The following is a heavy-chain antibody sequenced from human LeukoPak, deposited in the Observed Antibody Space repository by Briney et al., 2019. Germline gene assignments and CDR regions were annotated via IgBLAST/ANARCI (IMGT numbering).Heavy chain of an antibody. CDR1: GGTFSSYA. D-gene: IGHD3-22*01. CDR3: ASGGWLLPPY. V-gene: IGHV1-69*06. J-gene: IGHJ4*02. CDR2: IIPIFGTA. Sequence: ASVKVSYILSGGTFSSYAIRWVRQAPGQGLEWMGRIIPIFGTANYAQKFQGRVTITADKSTSTAYMELSSLRSEDTAVNYCASGGWLLPPYWGKGTLVTVSS.